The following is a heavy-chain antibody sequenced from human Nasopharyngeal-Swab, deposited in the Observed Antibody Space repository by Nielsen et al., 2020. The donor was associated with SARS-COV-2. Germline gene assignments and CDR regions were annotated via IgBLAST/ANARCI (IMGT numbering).Heavy chain of an antibody. Sequence: GESLKISCAASGFTFSSYGMHWVRQAPGKGLEWVSAISGSGGTTYYADSVRGRSTISRDNSKNTLFLEMNSLRAEDTAIYYCARRSGYSYGYDWYFDLWGRGTLVTVSS. V-gene: IGHV3-23*01. CDR2: ISGSGGTT. D-gene: IGHD5-18*01. CDR3: ARRSGYSYGYDWYFDL. J-gene: IGHJ2*01. CDR1: GFTFSSYG.